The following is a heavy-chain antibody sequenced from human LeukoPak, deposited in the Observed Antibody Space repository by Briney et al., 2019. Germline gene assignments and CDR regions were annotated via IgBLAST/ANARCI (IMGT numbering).Heavy chain of an antibody. Sequence: GGSLRLSCAASGFIFSNYAMNWVRQAPGKGLEWVSTITSSGDNTYYGDSVKGRFTISRDNSKNTLYLQMNNLRADDTATYYCAKGAMTLENRWNYRSKTDHEYWGQGTLVAVSS. CDR3: AKGAMTLENRWNYRSKTDHEY. CDR1: GFIFSNYA. CDR2: ITSSGDNT. D-gene: IGHD1-7*01. J-gene: IGHJ4*02. V-gene: IGHV3-23*01.